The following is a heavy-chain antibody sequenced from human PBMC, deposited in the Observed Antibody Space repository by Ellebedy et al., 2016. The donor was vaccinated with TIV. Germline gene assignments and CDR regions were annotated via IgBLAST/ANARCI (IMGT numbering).Heavy chain of an antibody. CDR3: ARDLRSGYYGGVFDY. Sequence: GGSLRLSCAASGYTFTGYYMHWVRQAPGQGLEWMGGIIPIFATANYAQKFQGRVTITADKSTRTAYMELSSLRSDDTAVYYCARDLRSGYYGGVFDYWGQGTLVTVSS. CDR1: GYTFTGYY. D-gene: IGHD3-22*01. J-gene: IGHJ4*02. V-gene: IGHV1-69*06. CDR2: IIPIFATA.